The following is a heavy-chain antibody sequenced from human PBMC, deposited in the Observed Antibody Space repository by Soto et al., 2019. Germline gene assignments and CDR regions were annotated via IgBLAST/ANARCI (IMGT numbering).Heavy chain of an antibody. J-gene: IGHJ3*02. D-gene: IGHD2-2*01. Sequence: SQTLSLTCAISGDGVSSNSSAWNWIRQSPSRGLEWLGRTYYRSKWYNDYAVSAKSRITINPDTSKNQFSLQLNSVTPEDTAVYYCETGYCSSTSCPDAFDIWGKGTLVTVS. V-gene: IGHV6-1*01. CDR2: TYYRSKWYN. CDR1: GDGVSSNSSA. CDR3: ETGYCSSTSCPDAFDI.